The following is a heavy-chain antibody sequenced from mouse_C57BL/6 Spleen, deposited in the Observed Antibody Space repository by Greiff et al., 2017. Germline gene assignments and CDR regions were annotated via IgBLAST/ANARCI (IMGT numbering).Heavy chain of an antibody. J-gene: IGHJ3*01. D-gene: IGHD1-1*01. CDR1: GYTFTSYW. Sequence: VQLQQPGAELVKPGASVKLSCKASGYTFTSYWMHWVKQRPGQGLEWIGMIHPNSGSTNYNEKFKSKATLTVDKSSSTAYMQLSSLTSEDSAVYYCARPTVVGEPWLAYWGQGTLVTVSA. CDR3: ARPTVVGEPWLAY. V-gene: IGHV1-64*01. CDR2: IHPNSGST.